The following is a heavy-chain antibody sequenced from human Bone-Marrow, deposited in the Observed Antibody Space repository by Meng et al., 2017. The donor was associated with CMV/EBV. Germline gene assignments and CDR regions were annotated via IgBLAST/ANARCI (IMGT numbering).Heavy chain of an antibody. CDR1: GYTFTSYG. Sequence: ASVKVSCKASGYTFTSYGISWVRQAPGQGLEWMGWISAYNGNTNYAQKLQGRVTMTTDTSTSTAYMELRSLRSDDTAVYYCARRAAAPPYYGMDVWGQGSTVTGSS. J-gene: IGHJ6*01. D-gene: IGHD6-13*01. CDR3: ARRAAAPPYYGMDV. CDR2: ISAYNGNT. V-gene: IGHV1-18*01.